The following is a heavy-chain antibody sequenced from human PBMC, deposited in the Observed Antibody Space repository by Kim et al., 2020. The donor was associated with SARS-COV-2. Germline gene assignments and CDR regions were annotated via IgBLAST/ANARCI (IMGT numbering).Heavy chain of an antibody. D-gene: IGHD6-13*01. Sequence: GGSLRLSCAASGFTFSSYGMHWVRQAPGKGLEWVAVISYDGSNKYYADSVKGRFTISRDNSKNTLYLQMNSLRAEDTAVYYCAKSPPGIAAVPHDYWGQGTLVTVSS. J-gene: IGHJ4*02. CDR3: AKSPPGIAAVPHDY. CDR1: GFTFSSYG. V-gene: IGHV3-30*18. CDR2: ISYDGSNK.